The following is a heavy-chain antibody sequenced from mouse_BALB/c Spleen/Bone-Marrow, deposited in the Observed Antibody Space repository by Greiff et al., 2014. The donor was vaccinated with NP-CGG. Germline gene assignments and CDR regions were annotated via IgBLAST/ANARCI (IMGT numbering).Heavy chain of an antibody. Sequence: VQLQQSGPGLVKPSQSLSLTCSVTGYSITSGYYWNWIRQFPGNELEWMGYISYDGSNNYNPSLKNRISITRDTSKNQFFLKLNSVTTEDTATYYCARDWDGYYFDYWGQGTTLTVSS. J-gene: IGHJ2*01. CDR1: GYSITSGYY. CDR3: ARDWDGYYFDY. D-gene: IGHD2-3*01. CDR2: ISYDGSN. V-gene: IGHV3-6*02.